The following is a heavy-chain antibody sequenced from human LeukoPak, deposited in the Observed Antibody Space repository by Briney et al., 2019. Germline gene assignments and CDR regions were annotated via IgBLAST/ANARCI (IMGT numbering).Heavy chain of an antibody. D-gene: IGHD3-9*01. CDR1: GYTFTSYG. CDR2: ISAYNGNT. Sequence: ASVKVSCKASGYTFTSYGISWVRQAPGQGLEWMGWISAYNGNTNYAQKLQGRVTMTTDASTSTAYMELRSLRSDDTAVYYCARLYAFGILTGRSRYSDYWGQGTLVTVSS. J-gene: IGHJ4*02. V-gene: IGHV1-18*01. CDR3: ARLYAFGILTGRSRYSDY.